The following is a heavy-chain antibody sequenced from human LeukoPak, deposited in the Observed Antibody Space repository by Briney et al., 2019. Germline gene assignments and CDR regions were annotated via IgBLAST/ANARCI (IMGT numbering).Heavy chain of an antibody. Sequence: GGSLRLSCAVSGFIFSKYGMHWVRQAPGKGLEWVTFIRYDGTNQFYADSEKGRFTISRDNSKNTLYLQMNSLRPEDTAVYFCAKDEFEDTSLVFDNRGQGILVTVSS. CDR1: GFIFSKYG. D-gene: IGHD3-10*01. CDR3: AKDEFEDTSLVFDN. CDR2: IRYDGTNQ. V-gene: IGHV3-30*02. J-gene: IGHJ4*02.